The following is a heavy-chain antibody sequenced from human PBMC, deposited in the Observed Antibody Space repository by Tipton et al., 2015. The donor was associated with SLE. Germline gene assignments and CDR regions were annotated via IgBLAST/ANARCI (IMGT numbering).Heavy chain of an antibody. J-gene: IGHJ3*02. CDR2: ISSNGGRT. Sequence: SLRLSCAASGFTFSSYAMHWVRQAQGKGLEYVSAISSNGGRTYYADSVKGRFTISRDNSKNTLYLQMGSLRAEDMAVYYCARDLGPFYDLLSAFDIWGQGTMVTVSS. CDR1: GFTFSSYA. CDR3: ARDLGPFYDLLSAFDI. D-gene: IGHD2/OR15-2a*01. V-gene: IGHV3-64*02.